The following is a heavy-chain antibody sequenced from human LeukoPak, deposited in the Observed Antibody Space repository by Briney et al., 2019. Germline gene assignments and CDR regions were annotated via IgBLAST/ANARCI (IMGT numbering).Heavy chain of an antibody. J-gene: IGHJ5*02. CDR2: INHSGST. V-gene: IGHV4-34*01. Sequence: PSETLSLTCAVYGGSFSGYYWSWIRQPPGKGLEWIGEINHSGSTNYNPSLKSRVTISVDTSKNQFSLKLSSVTAADTAVYYCARDRRVYDYVWGSYRSGWFDPWGQGTLVTVSS. D-gene: IGHD3-16*02. CDR3: ARDRRVYDYVWGSYRSGWFDP. CDR1: GGSFSGYY.